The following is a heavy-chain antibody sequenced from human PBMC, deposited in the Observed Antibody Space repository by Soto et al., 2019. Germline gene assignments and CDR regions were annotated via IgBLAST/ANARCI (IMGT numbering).Heavy chain of an antibody. Sequence: ASVKVSCKASGYTFTSYDINWVRQATGQGLEWMGWMNPNSGNTGYAQKFQGRVTMTRNTSISTAYMELSRLRSDDTAVYYCARDKGTTFDAFDIWGQGTMVTVSS. CDR2: MNPNSGNT. CDR3: ARDKGTTFDAFDI. J-gene: IGHJ3*02. V-gene: IGHV1-8*01. D-gene: IGHD1-7*01. CDR1: GYTFTSYD.